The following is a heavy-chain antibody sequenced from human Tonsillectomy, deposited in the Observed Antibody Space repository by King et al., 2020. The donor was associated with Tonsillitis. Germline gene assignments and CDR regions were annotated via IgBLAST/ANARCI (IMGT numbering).Heavy chain of an antibody. J-gene: IGHJ6*02. CDR3: AIYLALRYFDWSYYYYGMDV. V-gene: IGHV3-33*05. D-gene: IGHD3-9*01. CDR1: GFTFSSYG. CDR2: ISYDGSNK. Sequence: VQLVESGGGVVQPGRSLRLSCAASGFTFSSYGMHWVRQAPGKGLEWVAVISYDGSNKYYADSVKGRFTISRDNSKNTLYLQMNSLRAEDTAVYYCAIYLALRYFDWSYYYYGMDVWGQGTTVTVSS.